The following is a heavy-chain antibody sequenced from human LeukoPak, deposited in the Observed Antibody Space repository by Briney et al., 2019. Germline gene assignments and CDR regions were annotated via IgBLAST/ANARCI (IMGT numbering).Heavy chain of an antibody. CDR2: INPNSGGT. CDR3: GRGEIRPGGVIVVCDS. J-gene: IGHJ4*02. Sequence: GASVKLSCKASGYTFTAYYMSWVRQAPGQGLEWMGWINPNSGGTNYAQKFHGRVTVTRDTSISTAYLELSRLRSDDTAVYYCGRGEIRPGGVIVVCDSGGEGTVVIVSS. CDR1: GYTFTAYY. V-gene: IGHV1-2*02. D-gene: IGHD3-16*02.